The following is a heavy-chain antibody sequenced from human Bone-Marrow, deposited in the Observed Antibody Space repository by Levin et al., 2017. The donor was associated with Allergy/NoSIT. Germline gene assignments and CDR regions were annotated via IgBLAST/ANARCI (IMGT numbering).Heavy chain of an antibody. D-gene: IGHD1-1*01. Sequence: SETLSLTCAASGGPIINGGYSWNWIRQPPGKGLEWIGYIYHTGSTYYNPSLKSRVTISVDMSENQFSLKSSCVTAADTAVYYCARANEGALDYWGQGTLVTVSS. J-gene: IGHJ4*02. CDR3: ARANEGALDY. V-gene: IGHV4-30-2*01. CDR1: GGPIINGGYS. CDR2: IYHTGST.